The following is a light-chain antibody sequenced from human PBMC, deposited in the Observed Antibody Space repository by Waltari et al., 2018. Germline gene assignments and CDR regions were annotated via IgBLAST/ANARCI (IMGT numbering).Light chain of an antibody. Sequence: EIVLTQSPSTLSLSAGERATLSCRASQSISGSYLAWYQQKPGQAPRLLIFGASIRGTGIPDKYSVMGSETDFTLAISRLDPEDSAVYYCQQYDTSPRTFGPGTKVEI. CDR2: GAS. CDR3: QQYDTSPRT. J-gene: IGKJ1*01. CDR1: QSISGSY. V-gene: IGKV3-20*01.